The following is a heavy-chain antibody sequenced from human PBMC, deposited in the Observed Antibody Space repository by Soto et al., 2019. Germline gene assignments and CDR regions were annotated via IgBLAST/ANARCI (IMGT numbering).Heavy chain of an antibody. J-gene: IGHJ4*02. Sequence: VQLVESGGGLVSPGGSLTLSCVGSGFRFSDHSMHWVRRAPGTGLQWLSYISSSGDTTHYADSVRGRFTVSRDNAKNSVFLRMDSLRDDDTAMYYCARLPKGSLVTAWGRGTLVTVSS. CDR3: ARLPKGSLVTA. V-gene: IGHV3-48*02. CDR1: GFRFSDHS. CDR2: ISSSGDTT. D-gene: IGHD2-21*02.